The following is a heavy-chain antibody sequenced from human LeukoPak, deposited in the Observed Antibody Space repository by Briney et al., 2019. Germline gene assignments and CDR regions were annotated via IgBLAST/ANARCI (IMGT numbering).Heavy chain of an antibody. J-gene: IGHJ5*02. D-gene: IGHD1-1*01. Sequence: SETLSLTCSVYGGSFSGYLWSWNRQAPGKGLEWIGEINQSGTTKYNPSLETRLTISVDRPKNQFSLNLSSVTAADTAVYYCARGFLASNYNWFAPWGQGTLVTVSS. CDR1: GGSFSGYL. CDR2: INQSGTT. CDR3: ARGFLASNYNWFAP. V-gene: IGHV4-34*01.